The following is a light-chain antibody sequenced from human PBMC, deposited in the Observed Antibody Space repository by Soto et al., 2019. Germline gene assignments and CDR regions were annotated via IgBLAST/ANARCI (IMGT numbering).Light chain of an antibody. CDR1: QSVSSY. CDR2: GAS. CDR3: QQYDNLWT. Sequence: EIMMTQSPAALYVSPGERATLSCRASQSVSSYVAWYQQKPGLAPRLLIYGASTRATGIPARFSGGGSGTEFTLTISSLQSEDFAVYYCQQYDNLWTFGQGTKVDIK. J-gene: IGKJ1*01. V-gene: IGKV3-15*01.